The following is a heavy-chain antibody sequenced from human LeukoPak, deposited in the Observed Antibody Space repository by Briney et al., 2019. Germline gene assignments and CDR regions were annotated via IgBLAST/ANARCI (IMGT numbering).Heavy chain of an antibody. Sequence: GESLKISCKGSGYSFISSWIAWVRQMPGKGLEWMGIIYPSDSDTRYSPSFQGQVTISADKSISTAYLQWSSLKASDTAMYYCARRGVATNGYYYYGMDVWGQGTTVTVSS. CDR1: GYSFISSW. J-gene: IGHJ6*02. V-gene: IGHV5-51*01. CDR2: IYPSDSDT. D-gene: IGHD5-12*01. CDR3: ARRGVATNGYYYYGMDV.